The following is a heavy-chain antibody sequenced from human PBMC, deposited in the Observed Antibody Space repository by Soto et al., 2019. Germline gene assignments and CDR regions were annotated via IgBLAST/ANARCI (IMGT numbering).Heavy chain of an antibody. CDR2: ISAYNGNT. J-gene: IGHJ6*02. CDR3: ARDGYCISTSCRHYDYYGMDV. CDR1: GYTFTIYG. Sequence: ASVKVSCKASGYTFTIYGISWVRQAPGQGLEWMGWISAYNGNTNYAQKLQGRVTMTTDTSTSTAYMELRSLRSDDTAVYYCARDGYCISTSCRHYDYYGMDVWGQGTTVTVSS. D-gene: IGHD2-2*03. V-gene: IGHV1-18*01.